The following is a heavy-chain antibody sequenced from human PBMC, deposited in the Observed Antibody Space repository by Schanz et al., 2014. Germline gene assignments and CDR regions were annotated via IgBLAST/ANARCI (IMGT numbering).Heavy chain of an antibody. D-gene: IGHD3-10*01. CDR3: ARGDMVRGVFDY. Sequence: EVQLVESGGGLVQPGGSLRLSCAASGFTFGNFFMSWVRQAPGKGLECVSIIYSDGSTYYVDSVRGRFTISRDNSKNTLYLQMNSLRTEDTAVYYCARGDMVRGVFDYWGQGTLVTVSS. J-gene: IGHJ4*02. CDR2: IYSDGST. CDR1: GFTFGNFF. V-gene: IGHV3-66*02.